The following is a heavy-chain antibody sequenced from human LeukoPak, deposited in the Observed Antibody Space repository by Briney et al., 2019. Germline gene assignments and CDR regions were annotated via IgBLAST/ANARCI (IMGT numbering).Heavy chain of an antibody. V-gene: IGHV4-4*02. CDR1: GGSISSSNW. J-gene: IGHJ4*02. D-gene: IGHD1-26*01. CDR3: TRDSGSYSYY. CDR2: IYHSGST. Sequence: PSETLSLTCAVSGGSISSSNWWSWVRQPPGKGLEWIGEIYHSGSTNYNPSLKSRVTVSVDTSRNQVSLTVSSVTAADTAVYYCTRDSGSYSYYWGQGTLVTVSS.